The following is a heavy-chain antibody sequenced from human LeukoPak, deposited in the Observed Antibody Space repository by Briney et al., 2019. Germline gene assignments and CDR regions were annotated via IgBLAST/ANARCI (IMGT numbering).Heavy chain of an antibody. J-gene: IGHJ4*02. CDR3: ARDPDVYGDYGSFDY. Sequence: GGSLRLSCAASGSTFSSYAMHWVRQAPGKGLEWVAVISHDGSNKYYADSVKGRFTISRDNSKNTLYLQMNSLRAEDTAVYYCARDPDVYGDYGSFDYWGQGTLVTVSS. V-gene: IGHV3-30*04. D-gene: IGHD4-17*01. CDR1: GSTFSSYA. CDR2: ISHDGSNK.